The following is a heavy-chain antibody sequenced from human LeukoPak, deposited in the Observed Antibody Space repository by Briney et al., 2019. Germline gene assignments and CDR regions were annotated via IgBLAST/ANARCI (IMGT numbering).Heavy chain of an antibody. CDR1: GYSISSGHY. V-gene: IGHV4-38-2*02. J-gene: IGHJ4*02. CDR2: IYHSGTT. D-gene: IGHD6-13*01. Sequence: SETLSLTCAVSGYSISSGHYWGWIRQPPGKGLEWIGSIYHSGTTYYNPSLKSRVTISVDTSKNQFSLKLRSVTAADTAVYYCARDQAWGAAPGREFDYWGQGTLVTVSS. CDR3: ARDQAWGAAPGREFDY.